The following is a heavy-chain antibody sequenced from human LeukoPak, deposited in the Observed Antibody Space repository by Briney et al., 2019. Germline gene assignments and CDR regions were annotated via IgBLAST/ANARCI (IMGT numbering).Heavy chain of an antibody. CDR3: ARHRSASYHSTLDY. CDR1: GGSGGSITNYY. CDR2: IYYSGTT. J-gene: IGHJ4*02. Sequence: PSETLSLTCTVSGGSGGSITNYYWSWIRQPPGKGLEWIGYIYYSGTTNYNPSLKSRVTISLDTSKNQFSLKLRSVTAADTAVYYCARHRSASYHSTLDYWGQGALVTVSS. D-gene: IGHD1-26*01. V-gene: IGHV4-59*01.